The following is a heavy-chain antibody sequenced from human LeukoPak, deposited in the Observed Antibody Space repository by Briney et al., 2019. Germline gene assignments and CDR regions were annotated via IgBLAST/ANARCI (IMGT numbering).Heavy chain of an antibody. J-gene: IGHJ6*02. CDR1: GYTFTSYD. CDR3: ARVAVTTEAMDV. Sequence: RASVKVSCKASGYTFTSYDINWVRQATVQGLEWMAWMNPDSGNTGYAQKFQGRVTMTRNTSINTAYMELSSLRSEDTAVYYCARVAVTTEAMDVWGQGTTVTVSS. V-gene: IGHV1-8*01. CDR2: MNPDSGNT. D-gene: IGHD4-17*01.